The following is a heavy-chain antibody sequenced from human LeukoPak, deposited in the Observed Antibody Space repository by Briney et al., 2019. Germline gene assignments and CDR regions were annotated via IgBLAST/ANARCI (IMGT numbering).Heavy chain of an antibody. CDR2: ISSSGSTI. D-gene: IGHD4-17*01. V-gene: IGHV3-48*03. Sequence: PGGSLRLSCAASGFTFSSYEMNWVRQAPGKGLEWVSYISSSGSTIYYADSVKGRFTISRDNAKNSLYLQMNSLRAEDTAVYYCARDLRTDYGDYNPDAFDIWGQGTMVTVSS. J-gene: IGHJ3*02. CDR1: GFTFSSYE. CDR3: ARDLRTDYGDYNPDAFDI.